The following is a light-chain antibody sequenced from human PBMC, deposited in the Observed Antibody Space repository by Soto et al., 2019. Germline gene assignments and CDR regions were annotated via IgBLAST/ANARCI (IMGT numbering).Light chain of an antibody. CDR1: QSVSSSY. Sequence: EIVLTQSPGTLPLSRGERATLSCRAIQSVSSSYLAWYQQKPGQAPRLLIYGASSRATGIPDRFSGSGSGTDFTLTISRLEPDDFAVYYCKQYGSSPITFGQGTRLEIK. CDR3: KQYGSSPIT. V-gene: IGKV3-20*01. CDR2: GAS. J-gene: IGKJ5*01.